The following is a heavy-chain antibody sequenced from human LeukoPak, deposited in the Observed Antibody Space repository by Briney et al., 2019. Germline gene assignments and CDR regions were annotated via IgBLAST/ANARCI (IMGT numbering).Heavy chain of an antibody. CDR2: ISAYNGNT. Sequence: GASVKVSCKASGYTFTSYGISWVRQAPGQGLEWRGWISAYNGNTNYAQKLQGRVIMTTDTSTSTAYMELRSLRSDDTAVYYCASGDQPDAGNDAFDIWGQGTMVTVSS. V-gene: IGHV1-18*01. J-gene: IGHJ3*02. CDR3: ASGDQPDAGNDAFDI. D-gene: IGHD4-17*01. CDR1: GYTFTSYG.